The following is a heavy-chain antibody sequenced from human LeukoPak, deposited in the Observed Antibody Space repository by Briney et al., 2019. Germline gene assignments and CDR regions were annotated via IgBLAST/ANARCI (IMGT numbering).Heavy chain of an antibody. J-gene: IGHJ4*01. CDR1: GFTFSSYG. CDR2: IWCDGSNK. D-gene: IGHD6-13*01. Sequence: GRSLRLSCAASGFTFSSYGMHWVRQAPGKGLEWVAVIWCDGSNKSYADSVKGRFTISRDNSKNTLYLQMNSLRAEDTAVYYCARDRYSSSGGEGFDYWGHGTLVTVSS. V-gene: IGHV3-33*01. CDR3: ARDRYSSSGGEGFDY.